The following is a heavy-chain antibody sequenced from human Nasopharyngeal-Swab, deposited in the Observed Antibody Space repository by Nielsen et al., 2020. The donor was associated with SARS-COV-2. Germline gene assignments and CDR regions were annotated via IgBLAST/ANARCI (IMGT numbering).Heavy chain of an antibody. V-gene: IGHV4-34*01. Sequence: SCEASGFTFGSYTMNWVRQPPGKGLEWIGEINHSGSTNYNPSLKSRVTISVDTSKNQFSLKLSSVTAADTAVYYCARGWYDFWSGYFSNGMDVWGQGTTVTVSS. D-gene: IGHD3-3*01. J-gene: IGHJ6*02. CDR3: ARGWYDFWSGYFSNGMDV. CDR2: INHSGST. CDR1: GFTFGSYT.